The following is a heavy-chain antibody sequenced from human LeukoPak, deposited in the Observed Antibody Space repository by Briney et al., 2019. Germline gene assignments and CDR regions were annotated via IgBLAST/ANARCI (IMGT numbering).Heavy chain of an antibody. CDR3: ARSGGTYYEDY. Sequence: ASGTASCKASGYTFTTYGISWVRQAPGQGLEWMGWISGYNGNTNYAQKLQGRVTVTTDTSTSTAYMELRSLRSDDTAVYYCARSGGTYYEDYWGQGTLVTVSS. CDR1: GYTFTTYG. V-gene: IGHV1-18*01. CDR2: ISGYNGNT. D-gene: IGHD1-26*01. J-gene: IGHJ4*02.